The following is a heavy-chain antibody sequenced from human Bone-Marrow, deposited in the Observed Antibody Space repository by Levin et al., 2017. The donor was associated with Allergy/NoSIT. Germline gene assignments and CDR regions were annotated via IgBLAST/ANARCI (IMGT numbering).Heavy chain of an antibody. D-gene: IGHD3-22*01. CDR3: AKGRTPDDEDYDSSGDVDGLDV. V-gene: IGHV1-69*16. Sequence: KISCKTSGGTFSNYIFSWVRQAPGQGLQWMGGIVPTLGTANYAQMFQGRLTITADESTGSVFMELDSLRSDDTAVYYCAKGRTPDDEDYDSSGDVDGLDVWGQGTTVTVSS. CDR1: GGTFSNYI. CDR2: IVPTLGTA. J-gene: IGHJ6*02.